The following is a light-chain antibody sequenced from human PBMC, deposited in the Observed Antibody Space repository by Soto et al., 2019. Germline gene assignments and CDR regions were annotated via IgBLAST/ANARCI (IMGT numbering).Light chain of an antibody. CDR2: KAS. J-gene: IGKJ5*01. CDR1: QTISSW. Sequence: DIQMTQSPSTLSGSVGDRVTITCRASQTISSWLAWYQQKPGKAPKLLIYKASTLKSGVPSRFSGSGSGTEFTLTISSLQPDDFANYYCQPRSNWPPITFGQGTRLEIK. V-gene: IGKV1-5*03. CDR3: QPRSNWPPIT.